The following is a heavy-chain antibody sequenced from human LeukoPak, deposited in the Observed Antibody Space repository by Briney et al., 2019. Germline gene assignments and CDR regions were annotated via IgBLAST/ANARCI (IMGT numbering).Heavy chain of an antibody. Sequence: GGSLRLSCAASGFTFSSYDMHWVRQAPGKGLEWVSAIGTAGDTYYPGSVKGRFTISRENAKTSLYLQINSLRAGDTAVYYCARAGCSSTSCYTYYYGMDVWGQGTTVTVSS. CDR3: ARAGCSSTSCYTYYYGMDV. CDR2: IGTAGDT. J-gene: IGHJ6*02. V-gene: IGHV3-13*01. D-gene: IGHD2-2*02. CDR1: GFTFSSYD.